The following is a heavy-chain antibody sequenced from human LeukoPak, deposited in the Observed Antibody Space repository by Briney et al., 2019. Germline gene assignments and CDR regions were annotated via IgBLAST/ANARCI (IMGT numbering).Heavy chain of an antibody. J-gene: IGHJ4*02. D-gene: IGHD2-2*01. V-gene: IGHV3-21*01. CDR3: ASLNRADCSSTSCHTHY. CDR1: GFTFSNYS. CDR2: ISSSSSYT. Sequence: KTGGSLRLSCAASGFTFSNYSMNWVRQAPGKGLEWVSSISSSSSYTYYADSAKGRFTISRDNAKNSLYLQMNSLRAEDTALYYCASLNRADCSSTSCHTHYWGQGTLVTVSS.